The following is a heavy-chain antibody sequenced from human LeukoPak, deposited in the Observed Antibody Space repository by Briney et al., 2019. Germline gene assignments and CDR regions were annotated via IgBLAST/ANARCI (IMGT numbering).Heavy chain of an antibody. J-gene: IGHJ4*02. Sequence: PGGSLRLSCAASGFTFSDYNMNWVRQAPGKGLEWVSYISSSGSTIYYADSVKGRFTISRDNAESSLYLQINSLRVEDTGVYYCARGPGNPTRNDYWGQGTLVTVSS. CDR1: GFTFSDYN. V-gene: IGHV3-48*01. CDR2: ISSSGSTI. CDR3: ARGPGNPTRNDY.